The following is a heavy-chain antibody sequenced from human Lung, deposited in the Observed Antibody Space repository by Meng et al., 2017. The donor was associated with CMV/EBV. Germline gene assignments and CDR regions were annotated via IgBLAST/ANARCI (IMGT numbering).Heavy chain of an antibody. V-gene: IGHV4-4*02. D-gene: IGHD6-19*01. J-gene: IGHJ4*02. CDR2: IYHSGST. CDR3: ASFPPPGKQWLVTDY. CDR1: GGSISSSNW. Sequence: GQRQESGPGLVKPSGTLSLTCAVSGGSISSSNWWSWVRQPSGKGLEWIGEIYHSGSTNYNPSLKSRVTISVDKSKNQFSLKLSSVTAADTAVYYCASFPPPGKQWLVTDYWGQGTLVTVSS.